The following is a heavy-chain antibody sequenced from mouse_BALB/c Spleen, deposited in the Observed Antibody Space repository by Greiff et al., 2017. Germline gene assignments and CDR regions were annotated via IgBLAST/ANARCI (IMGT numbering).Heavy chain of an antibody. CDR2: ISSGGST. J-gene: IGHJ2*01. V-gene: IGHV5-6-5*01. Sequence: EVQVVESGGGLVKPGGSLKLSCAASGFTFSSYAMSWVRQTPEKRLEWVASISSGGSTYYPDSVKGRFTISRDNARNILYLQMSSLRSEDTAMYYCARGYYYGSSLFDYWGQGTTLTVSS. D-gene: IGHD1-1*01. CDR3: ARGYYYGSSLFDY. CDR1: GFTFSSYA.